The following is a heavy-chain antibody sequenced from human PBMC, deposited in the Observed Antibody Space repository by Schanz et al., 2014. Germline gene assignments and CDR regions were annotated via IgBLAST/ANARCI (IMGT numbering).Heavy chain of an antibody. CDR1: GFSFDSYN. CDR3: ARDGVAATTDFEY. V-gene: IGHV3-21*06. Sequence: EVQVVESGGGLVKPGGSLRLSCTASGFSFDSYNMNWVRQSPGKGLEWVAFLSFDSRHIYYADSVKGRFTISRDNAKISLHLQMNSLRADDTAVYYCARDGVAATTDFEYWGQGALVTVSS. D-gene: IGHD1-1*01. CDR2: LSFDSRHI. J-gene: IGHJ4*02.